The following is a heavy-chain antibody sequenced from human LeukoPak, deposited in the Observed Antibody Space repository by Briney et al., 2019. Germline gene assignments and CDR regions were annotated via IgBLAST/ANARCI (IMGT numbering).Heavy chain of an antibody. CDR3: GRTIGMDV. J-gene: IGHJ6*02. CDR1: GFTFSSYG. V-gene: IGHV3-30*03. Sequence: GGSLRLSCAASGFTFSSYGMHWVRQAPGKGLEWVAVISYDGSNKYYADSVKGRFTISRDNSKNTLYLQMNSLRAEDTAVYYSGRTIGMDVWGQGTTVTVSS. D-gene: IGHD3-9*01. CDR2: ISYDGSNK.